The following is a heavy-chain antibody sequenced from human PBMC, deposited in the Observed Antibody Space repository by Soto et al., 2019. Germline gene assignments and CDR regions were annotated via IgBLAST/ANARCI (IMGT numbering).Heavy chain of an antibody. CDR2: ISGSGGTT. Sequence: HPWWSLRLSCAASGFTFSSYTMSWVRQAPGKGLDWVSSISGSGGTTYYPDSVTGRFSISRDNSKNTLYLQMNSLRAEDTAVYYCARIWYNSGTFPRGVDVWGQGTTVTVSS. J-gene: IGHJ6*02. CDR3: ARIWYNSGTFPRGVDV. D-gene: IGHD3-10*01. CDR1: GFTFSSYT. V-gene: IGHV3-23*01.